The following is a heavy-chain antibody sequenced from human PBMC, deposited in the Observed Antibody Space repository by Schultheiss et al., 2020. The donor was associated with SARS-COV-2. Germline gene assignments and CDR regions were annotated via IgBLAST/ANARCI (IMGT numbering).Heavy chain of an antibody. CDR1: GGSISRYY. J-gene: IGHJ6*02. CDR3: VGIPKSRFEESLEYYYGVDV. CDR2: FHSSGST. D-gene: IGHD3-10*01. V-gene: IGHV4-4*07. Sequence: SETLSLTCTVSGGSISRYYWSWIRQPAGKGLEWIGRFHSSGSTTYNPSLNSRVTMSLDTSNNQFSLGLSSVTAADTAVYFCVGIPKSRFEESLEYYYGVDVWGQGTTVTVSS.